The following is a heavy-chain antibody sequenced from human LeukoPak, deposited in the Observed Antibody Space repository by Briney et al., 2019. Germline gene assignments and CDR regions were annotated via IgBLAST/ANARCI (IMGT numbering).Heavy chain of an antibody. J-gene: IGHJ4*02. CDR1: GFTFSNYT. CDR2: ILYGGSNK. V-gene: IGHV3-30*04. Sequence: PGGSLRLFCGASGFTFSNYTLHWVRQAPGKGLEWVAVILYGGSNKYYADSVKGRFTISRDNSKNTLYLQMNSLRAEDTAVYYCASGSIVVVIAAFDYWGLGTLVTVSS. CDR3: ASGSIVVVIAAFDY. D-gene: IGHD2-15*01.